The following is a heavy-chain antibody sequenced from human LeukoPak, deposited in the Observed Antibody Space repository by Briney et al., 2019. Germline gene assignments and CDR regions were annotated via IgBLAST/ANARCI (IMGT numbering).Heavy chain of an antibody. D-gene: IGHD3-22*01. CDR1: GGSISSYY. Sequence: SETLSLTCTVSGGSISSYYWSWIRQPPGKGLEWIGYIYYSGSTNYNPSLKSRVTISVDTSKNQFSLKLSSVTAADTAVYYCARDLTGDSSGYYDYWGQGTLVTVSP. CDR2: IYYSGST. V-gene: IGHV4-59*01. CDR3: ARDLTGDSSGYYDY. J-gene: IGHJ4*02.